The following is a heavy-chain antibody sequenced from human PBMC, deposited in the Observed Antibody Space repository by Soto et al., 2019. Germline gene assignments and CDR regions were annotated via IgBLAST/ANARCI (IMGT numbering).Heavy chain of an antibody. V-gene: IGHV1-58*02. CDR2: IVVGSGNT. D-gene: IGHD3-10*01. CDR1: GFTFTSSA. Sequence: QMQLVQSGPEVKKPGTSVKVSCKASGFTFTSSAMQWVRQARGQRLEWIGWIVVGSGNTNYAQKFQERVTITRDMSTSTAYMELSSLRSEDTAVYYCAADPLLLWLGESDYGMDVWGQGTTVTVSS. CDR3: AADPLLLWLGESDYGMDV. J-gene: IGHJ6*02.